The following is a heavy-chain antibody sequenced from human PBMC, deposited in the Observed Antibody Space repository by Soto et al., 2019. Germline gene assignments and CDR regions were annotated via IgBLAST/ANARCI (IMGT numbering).Heavy chain of an antibody. J-gene: IGHJ5*02. CDR1: GGSISSSSYY. Sequence: TSETLSLTCTASGGSISSSSYYWGWIRQPPGKGLEWIGSIYYSGSTYYNPSLKSRVTISVDTSKNQFSLKLSSVTAADTAVYYCASALLLRYFDWLPWGQGTLVTVSS. D-gene: IGHD3-9*01. CDR2: IYYSGST. CDR3: ASALLLRYFDWLP. V-gene: IGHV4-39*01.